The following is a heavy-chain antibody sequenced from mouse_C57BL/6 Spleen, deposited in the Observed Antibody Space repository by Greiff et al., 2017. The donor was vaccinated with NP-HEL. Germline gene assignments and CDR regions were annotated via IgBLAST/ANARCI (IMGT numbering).Heavy chain of an antibody. D-gene: IGHD2-5*01. V-gene: IGHV5-17*01. CDR2: ISSGSSTI. Sequence: DVHLVESGGGLVKPGGSLKLSCAASGFTFSDYGMHWVRQAPEKGLEWVAYISSGSSTIYYADTVKGRFTISRDNAKNTLFLQMTSLRSEDTAMYYCARRDYSNPFDYWGQGTTLTVSS. J-gene: IGHJ2*01. CDR3: ARRDYSNPFDY. CDR1: GFTFSDYG.